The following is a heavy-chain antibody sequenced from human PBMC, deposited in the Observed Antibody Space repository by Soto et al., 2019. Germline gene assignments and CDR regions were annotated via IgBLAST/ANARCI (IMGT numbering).Heavy chain of an antibody. CDR1: GGSFSGYY. CDR3: ARSPYVWGSYRYSWFDP. V-gene: IGHV4-34*01. D-gene: IGHD3-16*02. Sequence: SETLSLTCAVYGGSFSGYYWSWIRQPPGKGLEWIGEINHSGSTNYNPSLKSRVTISVDTSKNHFSLKLSSVTAADTAVYYCARSPYVWGSYRYSWFDPWGQGTLVTVSS. CDR2: INHSGST. J-gene: IGHJ5*02.